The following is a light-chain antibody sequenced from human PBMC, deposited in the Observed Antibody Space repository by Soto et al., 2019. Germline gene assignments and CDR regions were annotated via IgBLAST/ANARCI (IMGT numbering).Light chain of an antibody. CDR1: ESVSNN. J-gene: IGKJ5*01. V-gene: IGKV3-15*01. Sequence: DIVMTQSPATLSVSPGERATLSCRASESVSNNLAWYQQKPGQAPRLLFYAASTRATGVPARFSGSGSGTDFTLSISTLQSEDFAVYYCQQYNNWPSMTFGQGTRLRLN. CDR3: QQYNNWPSMT. CDR2: AAS.